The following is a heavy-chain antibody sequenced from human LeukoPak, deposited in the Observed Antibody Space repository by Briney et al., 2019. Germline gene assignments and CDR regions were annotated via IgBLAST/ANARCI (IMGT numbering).Heavy chain of an antibody. V-gene: IGHV3-30*03. CDR2: ISYDGSNK. CDR1: GFTFSSNG. D-gene: IGHD2-8*02. CDR3: ARVPGAYYFDY. Sequence: GRSLRLSRAASGFTFSSNGMHWVRQAPGKGLEWVALISYDGSNKYYADSVKGRFTISRDNSKNTLYLQMNSLRAEDTAVYYCARVPGAYYFDYWGQGTLVTVSS. J-gene: IGHJ4*02.